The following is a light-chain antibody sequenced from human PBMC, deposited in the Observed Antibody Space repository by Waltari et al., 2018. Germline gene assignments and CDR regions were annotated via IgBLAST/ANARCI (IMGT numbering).Light chain of an antibody. Sequence: QSVLTQPPSVSGAPGQRVTISCTGNSSNIGADYGIHWYQQLPGTAPKLLIYGNSIRPSGFPDRFSGSKSGTSASLAITGLQAEDEADYYCQSYDSSLSGPRVFGGGTKLTVL. J-gene: IGLJ3*02. V-gene: IGLV1-40*01. CDR1: SSNIGADYG. CDR2: GNS. CDR3: QSYDSSLSGPRV.